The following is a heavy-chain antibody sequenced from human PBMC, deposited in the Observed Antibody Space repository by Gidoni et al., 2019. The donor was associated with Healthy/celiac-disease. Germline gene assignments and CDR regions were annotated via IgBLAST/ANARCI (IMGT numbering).Heavy chain of an antibody. D-gene: IGHD5-12*01. J-gene: IGHJ4*02. CDR3: AAGDGYNWPYYFDY. CDR1: GHTFTSYG. CDR2: ISAYNGNT. V-gene: IGHV1-18*01. Sequence: QVQLLQCGAEVKRLGVPVKVSCRASGHTFTSYGISWVRQAPGQGLEWMGWISAYNGNTNYAQTLQGRVTMTTDTSTSTAYMELRSLRSDDTAVYYCAAGDGYNWPYYFDYWSQGTLVTVSS.